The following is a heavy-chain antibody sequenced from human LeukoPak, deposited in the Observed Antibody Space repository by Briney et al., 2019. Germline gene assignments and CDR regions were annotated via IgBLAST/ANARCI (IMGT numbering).Heavy chain of an antibody. J-gene: IGHJ2*01. CDR1: GFTFSDYY. CDR3: ARDGLAAATLHWCFDL. CDR2: ISSSGSTI. D-gene: IGHD2-15*01. Sequence: GGSLRLSCAASGFTFSDYYMSWIRQAPGKGLEWVSYISSSGSTIYYADSVKGRFTISRDNAKNSLYLQMNSLRAEDTAVYYCARDGLAAATLHWCFDLWGRGTLVTVSS. V-gene: IGHV3-11*04.